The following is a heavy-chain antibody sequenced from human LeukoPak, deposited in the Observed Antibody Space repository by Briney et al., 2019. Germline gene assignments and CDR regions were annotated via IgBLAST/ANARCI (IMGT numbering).Heavy chain of an antibody. D-gene: IGHD3-3*01. J-gene: IGHJ4*02. CDR1: GFTFSSYA. Sequence: GGSLRLSCAASGFTFSSYAMSWVRQAPGKGLEWVSAISGSGGSTYYADSVKGRFTISRDNSKNTLYLQMNSLRAEDTAVYYCAKDRREFGLEWLSNRNDFGYWGQGTLVTVSS. CDR2: ISGSGGST. CDR3: AKDRREFGLEWLSNRNDFGY. V-gene: IGHV3-23*01.